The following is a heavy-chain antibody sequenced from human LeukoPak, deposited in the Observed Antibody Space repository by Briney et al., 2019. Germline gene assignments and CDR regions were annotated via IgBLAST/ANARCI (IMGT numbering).Heavy chain of an antibody. CDR2: IYHSGST. J-gene: IGHJ5*02. CDR3: ARWGFVP. Sequence: SGTLSLTCADYGGSFCGYYWSWIRQPPGAGLGWIGEIYHSGSTNYNPSLTSRVTLSVHTSNNQFSLKLSSVTAADTAVYYCARWGFVPWGQGNLVTVSS. V-gene: IGHV4-34*01. CDR1: GGSFCGYY.